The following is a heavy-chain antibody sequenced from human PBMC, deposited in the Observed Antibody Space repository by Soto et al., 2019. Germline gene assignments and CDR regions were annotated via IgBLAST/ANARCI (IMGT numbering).Heavy chain of an antibody. J-gene: IGHJ3*02. CDR1: GFTFSSYS. CDR2: ISSSSSTI. D-gene: IGHD6-19*01. V-gene: IGHV3-48*04. Sequence: GGSLRLSCAASGFTFSSYSMNWVRQAPGKGLEWVSYISSSSSTIYYADSVKGRFTISRDNAKNSLYLQMNSLRAEDTAVYYGARDGAVAGLGAFDIWGQGTMVTVSS. CDR3: ARDGAVAGLGAFDI.